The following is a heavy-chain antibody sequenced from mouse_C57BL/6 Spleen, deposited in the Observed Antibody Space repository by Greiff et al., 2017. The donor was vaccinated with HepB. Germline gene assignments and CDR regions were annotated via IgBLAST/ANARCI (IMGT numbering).Heavy chain of an antibody. Sequence: EVMLVESGGGLVKPGGSLKLSCAASGFTFSDYGMHWVRQAPEKGLEWVAYISSGSSTIYYADTVKGRFTISRDNAKNTLFLQMTSLRSEDTAMYYCAKDIYYDYEFSYAMDYWGQGTSVTVSS. V-gene: IGHV5-17*01. D-gene: IGHD2-4*01. CDR3: AKDIYYDYEFSYAMDY. J-gene: IGHJ4*01. CDR2: ISSGSSTI. CDR1: GFTFSDYG.